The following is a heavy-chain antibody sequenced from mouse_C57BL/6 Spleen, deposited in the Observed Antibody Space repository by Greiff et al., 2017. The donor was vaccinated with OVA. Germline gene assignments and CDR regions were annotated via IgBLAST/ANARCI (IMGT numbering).Heavy chain of an antibody. J-gene: IGHJ1*03. D-gene: IGHD4-1*01. V-gene: IGHV1-81*01. CDR3: ARSGTGTWYFDV. Sequence: VMLVESGAELARPGASVKLSCKASGYTFTSYGISWVKQRTGQGLEWIGEIYPRSGNTSYNEKFKGKATLTADKSSSTAYMELRSLTSEDSAVYFCARSGTGTWYFDVWGTGTTVTVSS. CDR1: GYTFTSYG. CDR2: IYPRSGNT.